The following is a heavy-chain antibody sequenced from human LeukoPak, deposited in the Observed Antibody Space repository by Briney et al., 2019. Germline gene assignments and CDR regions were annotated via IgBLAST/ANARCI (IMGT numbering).Heavy chain of an antibody. Sequence: PSETLSLTCTVSGGSISNYYWSWIRQPPGKGLEWIGYIYYSGDTKYNPSLKSRVTISVDTSKKQFSLKLNSVTAADTAVYYCAKDYTPIDYYYYYMDVWGKGTTVTISS. CDR2: IYYSGDT. CDR1: GGSISNYY. CDR3: AKDYTPIDYYYYYMDV. D-gene: IGHD3-22*01. J-gene: IGHJ6*03. V-gene: IGHV4-59*01.